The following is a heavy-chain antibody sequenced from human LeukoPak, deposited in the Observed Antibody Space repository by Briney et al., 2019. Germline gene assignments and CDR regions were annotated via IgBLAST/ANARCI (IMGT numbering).Heavy chain of an antibody. CDR1: GGSISSYY. Sequence: SETLSLTCTVSGGSISSYYWSWIRQPPGKGLEWIVYIYYSGSTNYNPSLKSRVTISVDTSKNQFSLKLSSVTAADTAVYYCAREGYSYGPGPGFDYWGQGTLVTVSS. J-gene: IGHJ4*02. D-gene: IGHD5-18*01. CDR3: AREGYSYGPGPGFDY. CDR2: IYYSGST. V-gene: IGHV4-59*12.